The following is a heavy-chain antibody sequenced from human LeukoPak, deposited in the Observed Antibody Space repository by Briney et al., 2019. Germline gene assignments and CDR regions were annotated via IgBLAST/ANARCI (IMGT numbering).Heavy chain of an antibody. V-gene: IGHV3-20*04. Sequence: GGALRLSCAASGFTFDDYVMSWVRQAPGKGLEWVSGMNWNGGSTGYADSVKGRFTISKDNAKNSLYLQMNSLRAEDTALYYCATRSGSYDYDAFDIWGQGTMVTVSS. CDR2: MNWNGGST. J-gene: IGHJ3*02. CDR3: ATRSGSYDYDAFDI. CDR1: GFTFDDYV. D-gene: IGHD3-10*01.